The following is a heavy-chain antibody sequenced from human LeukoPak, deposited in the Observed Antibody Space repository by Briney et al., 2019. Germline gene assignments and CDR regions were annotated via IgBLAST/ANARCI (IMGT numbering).Heavy chain of an antibody. Sequence: GGSLRLSCGASGFTFSSFAMTWLRQAPGKGLEWVSSLGLSGADTYYADSVKGRFIISRDISKNTLYLQMNNLGAEDTAVYYCAKRGYTSGRALYYFDFWGQGTLVTVSS. J-gene: IGHJ4*02. CDR1: GFTFSSFA. D-gene: IGHD6-19*01. V-gene: IGHV3-23*01. CDR2: LGLSGADT. CDR3: AKRGYTSGRALYYFDF.